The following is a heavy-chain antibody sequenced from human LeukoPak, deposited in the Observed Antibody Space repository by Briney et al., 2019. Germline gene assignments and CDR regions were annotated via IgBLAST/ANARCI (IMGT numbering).Heavy chain of an antibody. J-gene: IGHJ4*02. Sequence: SSVKVSCKGSGYTFNSYGISWVRQAPEQGLEWMGWTSAYNGNTNYAHKLQGRVTMTTDTSTSTAYMELRSLRSDDTAVYYCARDGGAAAEDVDYWGQGTLVTVSS. V-gene: IGHV1-18*01. D-gene: IGHD6-13*01. CDR1: GYTFNSYG. CDR2: TSAYNGNT. CDR3: ARDGGAAAEDVDY.